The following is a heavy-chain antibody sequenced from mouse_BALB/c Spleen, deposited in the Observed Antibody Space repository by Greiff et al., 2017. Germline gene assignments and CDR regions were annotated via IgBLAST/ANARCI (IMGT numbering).Heavy chain of an antibody. CDR3: ARGSHYYGSYAMDY. CDR1: GFTFSDYY. D-gene: IGHD1-1*01. Sequence: DVKLVESGGGLVKPGGSLKLSCAASGFTFSDYYMYWVRQTPEKRLEWVATISDGGSYTYYPDSVKGRFTISRDNAKNNLYLQMSSLKSEDTAMYYCARGSHYYGSYAMDYWGQGTSVTVSS. V-gene: IGHV5-4*02. J-gene: IGHJ4*01. CDR2: ISDGGSYT.